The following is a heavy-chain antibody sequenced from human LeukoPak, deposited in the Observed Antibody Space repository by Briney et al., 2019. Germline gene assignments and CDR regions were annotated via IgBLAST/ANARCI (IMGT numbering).Heavy chain of an antibody. CDR3: ARGSAASATWNWFDP. D-gene: IGHD3-10*01. CDR1: GFSVNTNY. Sequence: GGSLRLSCAASGFSVNTNYMTWVRQAPGKGLEWVSVLYSGGGAYYADSVKDRFTISRDYSQNTLLLQMNSLRAEDTAVYYCARGSAASATWNWFDPWGQGTLVTVSS. V-gene: IGHV3-66*01. J-gene: IGHJ5*02. CDR2: LYSGGGA.